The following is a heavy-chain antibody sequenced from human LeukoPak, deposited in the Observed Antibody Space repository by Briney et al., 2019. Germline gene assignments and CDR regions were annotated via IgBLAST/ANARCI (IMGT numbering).Heavy chain of an antibody. CDR3: ARDYNGDDAFDI. Sequence: ASVKVSCKASGYTFTSYDINWVRQATGQGLEWMGWMNPNSGNTGYAQKFQGRVTMTRNTSISTAYMELSSLRSEDTAVYYCARDYNGDDAFDIWGQGTMVTVSS. V-gene: IGHV1-8*01. D-gene: IGHD4-17*01. J-gene: IGHJ3*02. CDR2: MNPNSGNT. CDR1: GYTFTSYD.